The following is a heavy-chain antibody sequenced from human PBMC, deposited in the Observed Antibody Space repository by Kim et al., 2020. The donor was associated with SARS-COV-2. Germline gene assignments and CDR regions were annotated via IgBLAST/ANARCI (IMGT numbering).Heavy chain of an antibody. Sequence: GGSLRLSCAASGFKSSGYWMHWVRQVPGKGLICVSRIDGDGSSTAYADSVNGRFTISRDNAKNTLYLQMNSLRVEDTAVYYCARGQREAPRSTMDVWGQGTTVTVSS. D-gene: IGHD1-26*01. CDR3: ARGQREAPRSTMDV. V-gene: IGHV3-74*01. CDR1: GFKSSGYW. CDR2: IDGDGSST. J-gene: IGHJ6*02.